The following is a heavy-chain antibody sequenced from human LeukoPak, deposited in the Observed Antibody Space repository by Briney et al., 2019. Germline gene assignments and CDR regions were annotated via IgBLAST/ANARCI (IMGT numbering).Heavy chain of an antibody. CDR3: ARDRNDFWSGYHFDY. V-gene: IGHV3-30-3*01. D-gene: IGHD3-3*01. J-gene: IGHJ4*02. CDR2: ISYDGSNK. CDR1: GFTFSSYA. Sequence: GGSLRLSCAASGFTFSSYAMHWVRQAPGKGLEWVAVISYDGSNKYYADSAKGRFTISRDNSKNTLYLQMNSLRAEDTAVYYCARDRNDFWSGYHFDYWGQGTLVTVSS.